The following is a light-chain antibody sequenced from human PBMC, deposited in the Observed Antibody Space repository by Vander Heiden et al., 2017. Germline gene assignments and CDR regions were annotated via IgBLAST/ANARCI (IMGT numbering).Light chain of an antibody. CDR1: SSDVGGYNY. V-gene: IGLV2-11*01. CDR2: DVA. CDR3: CSYAGSYVYV. J-gene: IGLJ1*01. Sequence: QSALTQPRSVSGSPGQSVTISCTGTSSDVGGYNYVSWYQQHPGKAPKLMIYDVAQRPSGVPDRFSGSKSCNTASLTISGLQAEDEADYYCCSYAGSYVYVFGTGTTVTVL.